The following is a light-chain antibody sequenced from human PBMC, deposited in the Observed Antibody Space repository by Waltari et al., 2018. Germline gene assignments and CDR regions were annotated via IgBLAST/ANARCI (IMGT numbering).Light chain of an antibody. CDR3: SSYSYSSGTLVI. CDR1: SSDIGGYNY. J-gene: IGLJ2*01. Sequence: QSALTQPASVSGSPGQSITISCTGTSSDIGGYNYVSWYQQHPGKAPELIIFGVTNRPSGVPHRFPGSKSANTASLTIPALQADDEADYYCSSYSYSSGTLVIFGGGTRLTVL. V-gene: IGLV2-14*01. CDR2: GVT.